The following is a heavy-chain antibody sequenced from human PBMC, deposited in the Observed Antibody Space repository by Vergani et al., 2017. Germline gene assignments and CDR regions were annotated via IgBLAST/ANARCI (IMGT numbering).Heavy chain of an antibody. D-gene: IGHD3-16*01. CDR2: IQFDGSNQ. CDR3: AKHFRGWGIDY. Sequence: QVQLVESGGGVVQRGGSLRLSCATSGFTLSNYDMQWIRQGPGKGLEFVAVIQFDGSNQYYADSVKGRFTLSRDFSKNTLYLQMNSLRTDDTATYYCAKHFRGWGIDYWGQGSKVIVSS. J-gene: IGHJ4*02. CDR1: GFTLSNYD. V-gene: IGHV3-30*02.